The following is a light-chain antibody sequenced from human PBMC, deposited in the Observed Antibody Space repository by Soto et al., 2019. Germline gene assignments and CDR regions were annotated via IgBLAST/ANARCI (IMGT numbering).Light chain of an antibody. CDR2: AS. CDR1: QDIGND. V-gene: IGKV1-6*01. Sequence: AIQMTQSPSSLSASVGDRVTITCRASQDIGNDLGWYQQKPGKAPKLLIYASNLQNGVPSRFSGSGSGTDFTLTISRLQPEDFATYYCLQDYNYPPWTFGQGTKVEIK. CDR3: LQDYNYPPWT. J-gene: IGKJ1*01.